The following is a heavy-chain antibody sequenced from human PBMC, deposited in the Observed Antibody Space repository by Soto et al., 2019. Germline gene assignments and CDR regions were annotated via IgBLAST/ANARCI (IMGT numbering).Heavy chain of an antibody. J-gene: IGHJ5*02. V-gene: IGHV3-23*01. CDR2: MSGTAGKT. D-gene: IGHD6-13*01. Sequence: PGGSLRLSCAASGFTFTNYAITWVPKPPGKGLDWVSTMSGTAGKTSNAAPVKARFTISRDNSKNTLYLQINTLRAKATTENYVGMTLWHSTSWYETSAGVLWFEPWGQATLVTVSS. CDR1: GFTFTNYA. CDR3: GMTLWHSTSWYETSAGVLWFEP.